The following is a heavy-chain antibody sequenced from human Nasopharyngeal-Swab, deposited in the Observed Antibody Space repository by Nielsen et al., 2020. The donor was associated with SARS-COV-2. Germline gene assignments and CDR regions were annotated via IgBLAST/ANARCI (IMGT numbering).Heavy chain of an antibody. CDR2: IYYSGST. D-gene: IGHD3-16*02. V-gene: IGHV4-59*01. Sequence: WIRQPPGKGLEWIGYIYYSGSTNYNPSLKSRVTISVDTSKNQFSLKLSSVTAADTAVYYCARAGDYVWGSYRYVRGPHDAFDIWGQGTMVTVSS. J-gene: IGHJ3*02. CDR3: ARAGDYVWGSYRYVRGPHDAFDI.